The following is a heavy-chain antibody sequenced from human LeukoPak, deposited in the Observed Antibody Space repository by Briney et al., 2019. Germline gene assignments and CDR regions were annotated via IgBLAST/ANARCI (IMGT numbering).Heavy chain of an antibody. CDR1: GVTVSNSY. V-gene: IGHV3-53*01. CDR3: ATYYYDSSAHGY. CDR2: IYSDGST. Sequence: PGGSLRLSCAASGVTVSNSYMSWVRQAPGKGLEWVSVIYSDGSTFHADSVKGRFTISRDNSKNTLYLRMNSLRAEDTAVYYCATYYYDSSAHGYWGQGTLVTVSS. J-gene: IGHJ4*02. D-gene: IGHD3-22*01.